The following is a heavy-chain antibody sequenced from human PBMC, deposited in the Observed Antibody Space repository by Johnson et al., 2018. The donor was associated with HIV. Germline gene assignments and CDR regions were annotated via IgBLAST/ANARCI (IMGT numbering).Heavy chain of an antibody. Sequence: VQLVESGGGVVRPGGSLRLSCAASGFTFDDYGMTWVRQIPGKGLEWVSSIDWNGGRHGYVDSVKGRFTISRDNSKNTLYLQMNSLRDEDTAVYYCARGGGCGGDCYSGYDAFDIWGQGTMVTVSS. D-gene: IGHD2-21*01. CDR3: ARGGGCGGDCYSGYDAFDI. CDR2: IDWNGGRH. CDR1: GFTFDDYG. V-gene: IGHV3-20*04. J-gene: IGHJ3*02.